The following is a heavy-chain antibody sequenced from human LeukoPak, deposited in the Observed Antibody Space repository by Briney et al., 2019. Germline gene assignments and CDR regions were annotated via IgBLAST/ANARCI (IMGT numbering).Heavy chain of an antibody. CDR2: FYTSGSP. Sequence: PSVPLSLTCTVSGGSISSYYWRWLPQPAGKALEWIGRFYTSGSPNYNPSLKSRVTMSVDTSKKQFSLQLSSVPAADPAVYYCERLTVSVGKDAFDIWGQGTMVTVSS. D-gene: IGHD1-26*01. CDR3: ERLTVSVGKDAFDI. J-gene: IGHJ3*02. V-gene: IGHV4-4*07. CDR1: GGSISSYY.